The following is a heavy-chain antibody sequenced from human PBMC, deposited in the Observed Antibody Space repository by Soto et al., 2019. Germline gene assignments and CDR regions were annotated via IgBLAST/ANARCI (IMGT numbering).Heavy chain of an antibody. D-gene: IGHD2-2*01. Sequence: GGSLRLSCAASGFTVSSHYMSWVRQAPGKGLEWVSVIYAGGNTNYADSVKGRFTISRDNSRNTLDLQLNSLRVEDTVVYYCAREGCTTSSCRYFDWWGQGTLVTVSS. CDR1: GFTVSSHY. CDR3: AREGCTTSSCRYFDW. CDR2: IYAGGNT. V-gene: IGHV3-53*01. J-gene: IGHJ4*02.